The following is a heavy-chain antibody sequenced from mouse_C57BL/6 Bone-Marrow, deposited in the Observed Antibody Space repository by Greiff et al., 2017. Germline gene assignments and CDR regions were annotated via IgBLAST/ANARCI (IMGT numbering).Heavy chain of an antibody. Sequence: VKLQQSGAELARPGASVKLSCKASGYTFTSYGISWVQQRTGQGLEWIGEIYPRSGNTYYNEKFKGKATLTADKSSSTAYMELRSLTSEDSAVYFCARDYYGSSYGDYYAMDYWGQGTSVTVSS. D-gene: IGHD1-1*01. V-gene: IGHV1-81*01. CDR1: GYTFTSYG. CDR2: IYPRSGNT. CDR3: ARDYYGSSYGDYYAMDY. J-gene: IGHJ4*01.